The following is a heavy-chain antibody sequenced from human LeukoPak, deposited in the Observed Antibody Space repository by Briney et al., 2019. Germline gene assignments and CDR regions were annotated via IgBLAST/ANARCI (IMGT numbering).Heavy chain of an antibody. D-gene: IGHD3-10*01. J-gene: IGHJ4*02. CDR3: SRPRPGHYFDC. CDR2: ISSGSGSI. V-gene: IGHV3-48*02. Sequence: GGSLRLSCAGSGFTFSTYAMNWVRQAPGKGLEWVSYISSGSGSIYYADSVKGRFTISRDDAKNSLYLQMNSQRDDDTAVYYCSRPRPGHYFDCWGQGTLVTVSS. CDR1: GFTFSTYA.